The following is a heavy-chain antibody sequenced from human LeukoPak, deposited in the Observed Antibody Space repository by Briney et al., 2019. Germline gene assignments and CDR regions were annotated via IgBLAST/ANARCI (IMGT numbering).Heavy chain of an antibody. V-gene: IGHV1-2*02. J-gene: IGHJ4*02. CDR1: GYTFTDYY. CDR3: AITDFYASGSYYTELDY. D-gene: IGHD3-10*01. CDR2: INSNSGAT. Sequence: ASVKVSCKASGYTFTDYYMHWVRQAPGQGPEWMGWINSNSGATNYAQKFQGRVTMTRDTSISTVYMELSSLRSDDTAVYYCAITDFYASGSYYTELDYWGQGTLLTVSS.